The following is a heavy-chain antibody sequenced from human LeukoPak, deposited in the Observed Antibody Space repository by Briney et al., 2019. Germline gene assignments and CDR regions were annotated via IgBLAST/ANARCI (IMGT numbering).Heavy chain of an antibody. CDR1: GFTFSSYS. D-gene: IGHD2-15*01. CDR2: ISGSGGST. Sequence: SGGSLRLSCAASGFTFSSYSMSWVRQAPGKGLEWVSAISGSGGSTYYADSVKGRFTISRDNSKNTLYLQMNSLRAEHTAVYYCAKRGTPNCSGGSCYSYYFDYWGQGTLVTVSS. CDR3: AKRGTPNCSGGSCYSYYFDY. J-gene: IGHJ4*02. V-gene: IGHV3-23*01.